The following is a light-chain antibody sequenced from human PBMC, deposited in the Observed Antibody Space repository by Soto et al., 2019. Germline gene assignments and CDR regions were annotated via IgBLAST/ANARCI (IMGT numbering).Light chain of an antibody. CDR1: SSKIGSHT. Sequence: QSVLTQPPSASGSPGQTIAISCSGGSSKIGSHTVNWYQQLPGTAPRLLISSNTQRPSGVPDRFSGSKSGTSASLAISGLQSEYEGDYYCAAWDDSLNGVVFGGGTKVTVL. CDR2: SNT. CDR3: AAWDDSLNGVV. J-gene: IGLJ2*01. V-gene: IGLV1-44*01.